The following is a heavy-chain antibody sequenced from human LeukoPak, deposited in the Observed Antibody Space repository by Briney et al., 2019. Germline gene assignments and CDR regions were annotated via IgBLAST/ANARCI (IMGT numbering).Heavy chain of an antibody. CDR1: GFTVSSNY. V-gene: IGHV3-53*01. D-gene: IGHD3-3*01. CDR2: IYSGGST. CDR3: ARELHYDFWSGYGGGHFDY. J-gene: IGHJ4*02. Sequence: GGSLRLSCAASGFTVSSNYMSWVRQAPGKGLEWVSVIYSGGSTYYADSVKGRFTISRDNSKNTLYLQMNSLRAEDTAVYYCARELHYDFWSGYGGGHFDYWGQGTLVTVSS.